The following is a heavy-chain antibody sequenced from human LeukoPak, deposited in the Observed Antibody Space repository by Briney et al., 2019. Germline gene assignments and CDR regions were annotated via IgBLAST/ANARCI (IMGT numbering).Heavy chain of an antibody. D-gene: IGHD1-7*01. CDR2: ISTDSHYI. Sequence: GGSLRLSCAASGFTFSAFAMNWVRLPPGKGLEWVSSISTDSHYIYYADSVKGRFSTSRDNAKNALYLQMDSLRAEDTAVYYCARASGTTSFDYWGQGTLVTVSS. V-gene: IGHV3-21*01. CDR3: ARASGTTSFDY. CDR1: GFTFSAFA. J-gene: IGHJ4*02.